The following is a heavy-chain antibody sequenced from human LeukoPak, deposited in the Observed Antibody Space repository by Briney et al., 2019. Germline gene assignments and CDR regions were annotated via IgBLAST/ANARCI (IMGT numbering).Heavy chain of an antibody. CDR1: GGSISSSSYY. Sequence: SETLSLTCTVSGGSISSSSYYWGWIRQPPGKGLEWIGSIYYSGSTYYNPSLKSRVTISVDTSKNQFSLKLSSVTAADTAVYYCASTTTANARWGQGTLVTVSS. V-gene: IGHV4-39*01. D-gene: IGHD1-26*01. J-gene: IGHJ4*02. CDR3: ASTTTANAR. CDR2: IYYSGST.